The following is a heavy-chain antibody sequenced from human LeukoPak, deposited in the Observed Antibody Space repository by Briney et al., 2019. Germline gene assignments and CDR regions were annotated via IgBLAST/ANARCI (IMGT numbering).Heavy chain of an antibody. CDR2: INHSGST. Sequence: SETLSLTCAVYGGSFSGYYWSWIRQPPGKGLEWIGEINHSGSTNYNPSLKSRVTISVDTSKSQFFLKLSSVTAADTAVYYCARVESIYYYYMDVWGKGTTVTVSS. D-gene: IGHD1-1*01. CDR1: GGSFSGYY. CDR3: ARVESIYYYYMDV. V-gene: IGHV4-34*01. J-gene: IGHJ6*03.